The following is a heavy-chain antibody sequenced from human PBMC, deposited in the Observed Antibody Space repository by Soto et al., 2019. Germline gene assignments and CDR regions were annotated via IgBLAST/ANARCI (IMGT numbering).Heavy chain of an antibody. CDR2: VGAGATSR. J-gene: IGHJ4*02. Sequence: EVQLVESGGGLVQPGGALRPSFAASGSIFSSYGMHGVRQAPGTGLEWISYVGAGATSRCSADCVKGRLTISRDNAKNSLYLQMTSLRDDDTAVYYCAGALLLGGSSGWGFNYWGQGSLVTVSS. CDR1: GSIFSSYG. D-gene: IGHD3-22*01. CDR3: AGALLLGGSSGWGFNY. V-gene: IGHV3-48*02.